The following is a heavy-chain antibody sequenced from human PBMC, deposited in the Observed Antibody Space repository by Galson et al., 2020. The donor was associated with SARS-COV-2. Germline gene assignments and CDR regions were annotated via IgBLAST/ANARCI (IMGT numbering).Heavy chain of an antibody. J-gene: IGHJ6*02. Sequence: SETLSLTCTVSVGSISSGGYYWSWIRQHPGKGLEWIGYIYYSGSTYYNPSLKSRVTISVDTSKNQFSLKLSSVTAADTAVYYCARAFEAYGMDVWGQGTTVTVSS. CDR3: ARAFEAYGMDV. CDR2: IYYSGST. V-gene: IGHV4-31*03. CDR1: VGSISSGGYY.